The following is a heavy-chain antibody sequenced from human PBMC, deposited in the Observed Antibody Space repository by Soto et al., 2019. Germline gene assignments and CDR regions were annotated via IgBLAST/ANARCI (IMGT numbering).Heavy chain of an antibody. CDR2: IIPSFGTP. V-gene: IGHV1-69*13. D-gene: IGHD6-6*01. J-gene: IGHJ4*02. Sequence: SVKVSCKDSGGTSRNYVISWVRQAPGQGLGWMGGIIPSFGTPTYAQKFQGRVTITADDSTSAAYMELSSLRSEDTAVYYCASGGSSLNFDSWGQGTLVTVSS. CDR1: GGTSRNYV. CDR3: ASGGSSLNFDS.